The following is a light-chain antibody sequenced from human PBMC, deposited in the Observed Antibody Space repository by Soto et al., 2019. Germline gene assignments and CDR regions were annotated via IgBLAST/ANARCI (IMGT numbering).Light chain of an antibody. CDR2: GAS. J-gene: IGKJ5*01. CDR3: QQYNNGPQIT. CDR1: QSISGN. V-gene: IGKV3-15*01. Sequence: EIVMTQSPGTLSVSPGERATLSCRASQSISGNLVWYQQKPGQAPRLLIYGASTRATGIPALFSGSGSGTEFPLTISSLQSEDFAVYYCQQYNNGPQITFGQGTRLPIK.